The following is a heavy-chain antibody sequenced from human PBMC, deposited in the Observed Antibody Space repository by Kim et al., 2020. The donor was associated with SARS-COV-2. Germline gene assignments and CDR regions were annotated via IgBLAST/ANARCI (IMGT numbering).Heavy chain of an antibody. D-gene: IGHD6-19*01. CDR1: GFTFSDYG. CDR2: ISSSSSYI. J-gene: IGHJ4*02. Sequence: GGSLRLSCAASGFTFSDYGMHWVRQAPGKGLEWVSSISSSSSYIYYADSVKGRFTISRDNAKNSLYLQMNSLRVEDTAVYYCSKSMVASVAGTFDYWGQGTLVTVSS. V-gene: IGHV3-21*01. CDR3: SKSMVASVAGTFDY.